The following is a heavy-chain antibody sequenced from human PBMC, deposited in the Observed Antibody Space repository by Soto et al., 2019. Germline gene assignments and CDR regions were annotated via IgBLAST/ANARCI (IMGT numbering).Heavy chain of an antibody. Sequence: ASVKGSCKASGYTFTSYYMHWGRQAPGQGLEWMGIINPSGGSTSYAQKFQGRVTMTRDTSTSTVYMELSSLRSEATAVYYCARDLGSGRRGGPFDYWGQGTLVTVSS. CDR2: INPSGGST. CDR3: ARDLGSGRRGGPFDY. CDR1: GYTFTSYY. D-gene: IGHD3-16*01. J-gene: IGHJ4*02. V-gene: IGHV1-46*01.